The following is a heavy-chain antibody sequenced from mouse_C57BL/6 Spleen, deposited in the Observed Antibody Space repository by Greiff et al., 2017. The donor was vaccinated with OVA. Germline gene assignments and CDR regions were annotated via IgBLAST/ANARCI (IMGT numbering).Heavy chain of an antibody. CDR2: ISSGGSYT. J-gene: IGHJ4*01. V-gene: IGHV5-6*03. CDR1: GFTFSSYG. Sequence: EVKVVESGGGLVKPGGSLKLSCAASGFTFSSYGLSWVRQTPDKRLEWVATISSGGSYTYYPDSVKGRFTISRDNAKNTLYLQMSSLKSEDTAMYYCARGGGVRRAMDYWGKGTSVTVSS. D-gene: IGHD2-5*01. CDR3: ARGGGVRRAMDY.